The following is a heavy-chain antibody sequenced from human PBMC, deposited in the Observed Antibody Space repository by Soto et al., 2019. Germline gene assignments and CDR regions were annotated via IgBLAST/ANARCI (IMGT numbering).Heavy chain of an antibody. J-gene: IGHJ4*02. CDR3: ARVRVGATTFFDY. V-gene: IGHV1-69*01. CDR1: GGTFSRYA. CDR2: IIPIFGTA. Sequence: QVQLVQSGAEVKKPGSSVKVSCKASGGTFSRYAISWVRQAPGQGLEWMGGIIPIFGTANYAQKFQGRVTMTADESTSTAYMELSSLRSEDTAVYYCARVRVGATTFFDYWGQGTLVTVSS. D-gene: IGHD1-26*01.